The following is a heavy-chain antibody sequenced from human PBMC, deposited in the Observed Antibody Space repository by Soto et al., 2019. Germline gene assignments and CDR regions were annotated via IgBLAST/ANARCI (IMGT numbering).Heavy chain of an antibody. CDR2: INPNSGGT. V-gene: IGHV1-2*04. Sequence: ASVKVSCKASGYTFTGYYMHWVRQAPGQGLEWMGWINPNSGGTNYAQKFQGWVTMTRDTSISTAYMELSRLRSDDTAVYYCARDLGYCSSTSCYHYYYYYGMDVWGQGTTVTVSS. J-gene: IGHJ6*02. CDR3: ARDLGYCSSTSCYHYYYYYGMDV. CDR1: GYTFTGYY. D-gene: IGHD2-2*03.